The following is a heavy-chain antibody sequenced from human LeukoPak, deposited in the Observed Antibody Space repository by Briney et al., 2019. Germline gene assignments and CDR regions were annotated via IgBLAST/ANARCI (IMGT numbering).Heavy chain of an antibody. J-gene: IGHJ6*02. CDR2: IYYSGST. Sequence: SEPLSLTCTVSGGSISSSSYYWGWIRQPPGKGLEWIGTIYYSGSTYYNPSLKSRVTISVDTSKKQFSLKLSSVTAADTAVYYCASVAKTKRTGTGYYYYGMDVWGQGTTVTVSS. V-gene: IGHV4-39*01. CDR3: ASVAKTKRTGTGYYYYGMDV. CDR1: GGSISSSSYY. D-gene: IGHD1/OR15-1a*01.